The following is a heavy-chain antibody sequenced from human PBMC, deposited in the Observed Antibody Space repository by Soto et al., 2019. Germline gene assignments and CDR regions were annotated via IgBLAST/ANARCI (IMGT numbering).Heavy chain of an antibody. V-gene: IGHV3-30*18. Sequence: GGSLRLSCAASGFTFSSYGMHWVRQAPGKGLEWVAVISYDGSNKYYADSVKGRFTISRDNSKNTLYLQMNSLRAEDTAVYYCAKDTHPSYYYDSSGYYHNAHFFDYWGQGTLVTVSS. CDR3: AKDTHPSYYYDSSGYYHNAHFFDY. CDR1: GFTFSSYG. D-gene: IGHD3-22*01. J-gene: IGHJ4*02. CDR2: ISYDGSNK.